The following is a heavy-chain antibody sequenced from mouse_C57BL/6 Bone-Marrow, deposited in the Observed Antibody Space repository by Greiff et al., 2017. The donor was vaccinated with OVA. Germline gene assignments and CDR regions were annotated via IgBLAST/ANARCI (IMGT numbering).Heavy chain of an antibody. CDR1: GYSITSGYY. Sequence: EVQVVESGPGLVKPSQSLSLTCSVTGYSITSGYYWNWIRQFPGNKLEWMGYISYDGSNNYNPSLKNRISITRDTSKNQFFLKLNSVTTEDTATYYCAVFIKGYWGQGTTLTVAS. J-gene: IGHJ2*01. V-gene: IGHV3-6*01. D-gene: IGHD1-1*01. CDR3: AVFIKGY. CDR2: ISYDGSN.